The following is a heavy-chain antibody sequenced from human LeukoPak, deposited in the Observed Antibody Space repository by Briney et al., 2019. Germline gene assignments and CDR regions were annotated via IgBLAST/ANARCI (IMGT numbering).Heavy chain of an antibody. J-gene: IGHJ6*04. CDR1: GGSISSGGYY. D-gene: IGHD3-3*01. CDR2: IYHSGST. CDR3: ARDRSLPDSITIFGMDV. Sequence: SETLSLTCTVSGGSISSGGYYWSWIRQPPGKGLEWIGYIYHSGSTYYNPSLKSRVTISVDTSKNQFSLKLSSVTAADTAVYYCARDRSLPDSITIFGMDVWGKGTTVTVSS. V-gene: IGHV4-30-2*01.